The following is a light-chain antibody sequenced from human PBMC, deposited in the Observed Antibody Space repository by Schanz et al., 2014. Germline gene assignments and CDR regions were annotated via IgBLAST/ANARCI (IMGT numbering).Light chain of an antibody. CDR2: GAS. CDR3: QQRDNWPLT. CDR1: QNIGSN. V-gene: IGKV3-15*01. J-gene: IGKJ3*01. Sequence: EIVMTQSPATLSVSPGGRATLSCRASQNIGSNLAWYQQKPGQAPRLLIYGASTRATGLPARFSGSGSGTDFTLTISRLEPDDFAVYFCQQRDNWPLTFGPGTKVLFK.